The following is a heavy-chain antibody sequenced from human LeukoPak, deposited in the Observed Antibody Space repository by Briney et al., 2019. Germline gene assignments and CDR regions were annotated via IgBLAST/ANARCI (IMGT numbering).Heavy chain of an antibody. CDR1: GLLFGDYA. CDR2: IRSKPYGGTA. J-gene: IGHJ5*02. V-gene: IGHV3-49*04. CDR3: TVQVIPSDKWFDP. Sequence: GGSLRLSCTASGLLFGDYAMTWVRQAPGKGLEWVGFIRSKPYGGTAEYAESVKGRFTISRDDSRTIAYLDMNGLKTEDSAVYHCTVQVIPSDKWFDPWGQGTLVTVSS. D-gene: IGHD2-21*01.